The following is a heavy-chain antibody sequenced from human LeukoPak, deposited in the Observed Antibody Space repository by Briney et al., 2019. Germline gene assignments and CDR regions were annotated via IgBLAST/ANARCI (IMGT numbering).Heavy chain of an antibody. D-gene: IGHD3-9*01. CDR2: INPSGGSA. CDR1: GYTLTELS. J-gene: IGHJ4*02. CDR3: ARTYYDILTGYYSYFDY. Sequence: ASVKVSCKVSGYTLTELSMHWVRQAPGQGLEWMGVINPSGGSATYAQKFQGRVTMTRDTSTSTVYMELSSLRSEDTAVYYCARTYYDILTGYYSYFDYWGQGTLVTVSS. V-gene: IGHV1-46*01.